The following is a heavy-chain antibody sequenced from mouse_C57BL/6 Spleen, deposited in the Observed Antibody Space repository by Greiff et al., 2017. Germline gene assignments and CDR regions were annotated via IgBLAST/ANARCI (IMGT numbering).Heavy chain of an antibody. V-gene: IGHV3-6*01. CDR2: ISYDGSN. CDR3: ASYGIAY. CDR1: GYSITSGYY. J-gene: IGHJ3*01. D-gene: IGHD2-1*01. Sequence: ESGPGLVKPSQSLSLTCSVTGYSITSGYYWNWIRQFPGNKLEWMGYISYDGSNNYNPSLKNRISITRDTSKNQFFLKLNSVTTEDTATYYCASYGIAYWGQGTLVTVSA.